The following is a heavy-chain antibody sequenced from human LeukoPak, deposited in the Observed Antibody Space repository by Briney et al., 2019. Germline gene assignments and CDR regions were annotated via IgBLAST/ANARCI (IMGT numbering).Heavy chain of an antibody. D-gene: IGHD6-13*01. V-gene: IGHV3-7*03. J-gene: IGHJ4*02. CDR1: GFTFSDYW. Sequence: GGSLRLSCTASGFTFSDYWMTWVRQAPGKGLEWVANIKQDGSAKYYVDSVKGRFTISRDNAKNSLYLQMDSLRVEDTAVYYCARGAAFLRWGQGTLVTVSS. CDR3: ARGAAFLR. CDR2: IKQDGSAK.